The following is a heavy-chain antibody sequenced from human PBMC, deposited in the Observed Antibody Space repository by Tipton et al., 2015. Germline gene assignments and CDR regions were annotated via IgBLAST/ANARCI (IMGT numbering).Heavy chain of an antibody. CDR2: INSNSGGT. J-gene: IGHJ4*02. D-gene: IGHD1-7*01. CDR3: AGDSNSIIGTCDY. V-gene: IGHV1-2*04. CDR1: GYNFMGYY. Sequence: QSGAEVKKPGASVKVSCKTSGYNFMGYYIHWVRQAPGQGLEWMGWINSNSGGTNYAQNYQGWVTMTRDTSISTAYMELSRLGFDDTALYYCAGDSNSIIGTCDYWGQGTLVTVSS.